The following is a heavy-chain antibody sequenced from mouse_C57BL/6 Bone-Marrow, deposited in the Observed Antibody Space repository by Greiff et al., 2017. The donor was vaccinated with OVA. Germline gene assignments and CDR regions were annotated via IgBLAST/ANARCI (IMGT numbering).Heavy chain of an antibody. D-gene: IGHD3-2*01. V-gene: IGHV5-4*01. Sequence: DVQLVESGGGLVKPGGSLKLSCAASGFTFSSYAMSWVRQTPEKRLEWVATISDGGSYTYYPDNVKGRFTISRDNAKNNLYLQMSHLKSEDTAMDYCARAGQLSLFAYWGQGTLVTVSA. CDR1: GFTFSSYA. J-gene: IGHJ3*01. CDR2: ISDGGSYT. CDR3: ARAGQLSLFAY.